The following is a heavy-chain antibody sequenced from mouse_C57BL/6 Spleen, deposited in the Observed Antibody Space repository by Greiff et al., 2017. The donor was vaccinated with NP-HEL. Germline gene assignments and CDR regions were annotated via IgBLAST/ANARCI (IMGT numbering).Heavy chain of an antibody. Sequence: DVHLVESGGDLVKPGGSLKLSCAASGFTFSSYGMSWVRQTPDKRLEWVATISSGGSYTYYPDSVKGRFTISRDNAKNTLYLQMSSLKSEDTAMYYCARETAQSAMDYWGQGTSVTVSS. CDR1: GFTFSSYG. D-gene: IGHD3-2*02. V-gene: IGHV5-6*01. J-gene: IGHJ4*01. CDR3: ARETAQSAMDY. CDR2: ISSGGSYT.